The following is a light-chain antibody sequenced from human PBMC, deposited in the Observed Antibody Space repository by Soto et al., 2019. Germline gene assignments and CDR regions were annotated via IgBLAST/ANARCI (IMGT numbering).Light chain of an antibody. CDR2: LGS. V-gene: IGKV2-28*01. CDR1: QSLLHSNGYNY. Sequence: DIVMTQSPLSLPVTPGEPASISCRSSQSLLHSNGYNYLDWYLQKPGQSPQLLIYLGSNRASGVPDRFSGSVSGTDFTLKISRVEAEDVGVYYCMQALQTPLTFAQGTRLEIK. CDR3: MQALQTPLT. J-gene: IGKJ5*01.